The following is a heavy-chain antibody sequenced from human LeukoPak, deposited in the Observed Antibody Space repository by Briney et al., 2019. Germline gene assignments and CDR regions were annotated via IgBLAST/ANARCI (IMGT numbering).Heavy chain of an antibody. J-gene: IGHJ6*03. CDR1: GYTFTSYG. V-gene: IGHV1-18*01. CDR3: TRDHHWNDADPLFHYYYMDV. Sequence: ASVKVSCKASGYTFTSYGISWVRQAPGQGLEWMGWISAYNGNTNYAQKLQGRVTMTTDTSTSTAYMELRSLRSEDTAVYYCTRDHHWNDADPLFHYYYMDVWGKGTTVTVSS. D-gene: IGHD1-1*01. CDR2: ISAYNGNT.